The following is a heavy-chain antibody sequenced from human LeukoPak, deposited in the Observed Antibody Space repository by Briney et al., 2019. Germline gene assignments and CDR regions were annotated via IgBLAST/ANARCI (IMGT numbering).Heavy chain of an antibody. CDR2: IRGSGVTT. Sequence: GGSLRLSCAASGFTVTSYDMSWVRQAPGKGLEWVSSIRGSGVTTYYADSVKGRFTISRDNSKNTLYLQINNPRVEDTAVYYCAKRYYDFPLDYWGQGTLVTVSS. D-gene: IGHD3-3*01. CDR1: GFTVTSYD. CDR3: AKRYYDFPLDY. J-gene: IGHJ4*02. V-gene: IGHV3-23*01.